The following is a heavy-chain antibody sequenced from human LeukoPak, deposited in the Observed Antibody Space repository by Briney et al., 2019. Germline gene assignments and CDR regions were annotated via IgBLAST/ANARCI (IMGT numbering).Heavy chain of an antibody. Sequence: PGGSLRLSCVTSPGYGFTSHWMNWVRQAPGRGLEWVANIEQDGSEKSYLDSVKGRFTISRDNAKSSLYLQMNDLRADDTAVYYCARGLYGDYVLDYWGQGTLVTVSS. CDR3: ARGLYGDYVLDY. J-gene: IGHJ4*02. CDR1: PGYGFTSHW. V-gene: IGHV3-7*01. D-gene: IGHD4-17*01. CDR2: IEQDGSEK.